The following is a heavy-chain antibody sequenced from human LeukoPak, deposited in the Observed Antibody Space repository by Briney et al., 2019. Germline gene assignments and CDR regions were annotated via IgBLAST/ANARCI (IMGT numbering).Heavy chain of an antibody. Sequence: SGTLSLTCTVSGGSISSYYWSWIRQPPGKGLEWIGYIYYSGSTNYNPSLKSRLPISVDKSKNQFSLKLSSVTAADTAVYYCARDLYSSSWYWTARGYNCFDPRGQGTLVTVSS. D-gene: IGHD6-13*01. CDR1: GGSISSYY. CDR3: ARDLYSSSWYWTARGYNCFDP. J-gene: IGHJ5*02. CDR2: IYYSGST. V-gene: IGHV4-59*01.